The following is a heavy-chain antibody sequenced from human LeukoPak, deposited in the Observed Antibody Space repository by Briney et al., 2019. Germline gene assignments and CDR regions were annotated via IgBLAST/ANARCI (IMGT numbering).Heavy chain of an antibody. CDR2: INQDRSEK. Sequence: GGSLRLSCAASGFTFSTYWMSWVRQAPGQGLEWVANINQDRSEKYYVDTVKGRFNISRDNAKNTLYLQMNSLRAEDTAVYYCATAGANWGQGTLVTVSS. CDR3: ATAGAN. V-gene: IGHV3-7*02. J-gene: IGHJ4*02. CDR1: GFTFSTYW. D-gene: IGHD7-27*01.